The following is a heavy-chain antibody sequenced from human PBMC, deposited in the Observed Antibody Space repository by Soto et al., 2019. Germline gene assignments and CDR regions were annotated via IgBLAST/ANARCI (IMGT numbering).Heavy chain of an antibody. CDR3: AREGGFDYYDSSGYYPFRYYYYGMDV. J-gene: IGHJ6*02. D-gene: IGHD3-22*01. CDR1: GGSISSGGYY. CDR2: IYYSGST. Sequence: SETLSLTCTVSGGSISSGGYYWSWIRQHPGNGLEWIGYIYYSGSTYYNPSLKSRVTISVDTSKNQFSLKLSSVTAADTAVYYCAREGGFDYYDSSGYYPFRYYYYGMDVWGQGTTVTVSS. V-gene: IGHV4-31*03.